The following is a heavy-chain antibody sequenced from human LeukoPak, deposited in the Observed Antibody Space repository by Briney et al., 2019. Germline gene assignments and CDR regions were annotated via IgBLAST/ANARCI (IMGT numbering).Heavy chain of an antibody. D-gene: IGHD6-6*01. V-gene: IGHV4-39*01. J-gene: IGHJ4*02. CDR3: ARMSSSSEDY. CDR1: GGSISSSSYY. CDR2: IYYSGST. Sequence: PSETLSLTCTVSGGSISSSSYYWGWIRQPPGKGLEWIGSIYYSGSTYYNPSLKSRVTISVDTSKNQFSLKLSSVTAADTAVYYCARMSSSSEDYWGQGTLVTVSS.